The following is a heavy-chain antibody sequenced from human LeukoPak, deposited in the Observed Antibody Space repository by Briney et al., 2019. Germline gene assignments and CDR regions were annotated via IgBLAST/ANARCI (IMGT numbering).Heavy chain of an antibody. CDR2: INPNSGGT. CDR3: AREVGYGKPNWFDP. V-gene: IGHV1-2*02. CDR1: GYTFTGYY. J-gene: IGHJ5*02. Sequence: GASVKVSCKASGYTFTGYYMHWVRQAPGQGLEWMGWINPNSGGTNYAQKFQGRVTMTGDTSISTAYMELSRLRSDDTAVYYCAREVGYGKPNWFDPWGQGTLVTVSS. D-gene: IGHD5-12*01.